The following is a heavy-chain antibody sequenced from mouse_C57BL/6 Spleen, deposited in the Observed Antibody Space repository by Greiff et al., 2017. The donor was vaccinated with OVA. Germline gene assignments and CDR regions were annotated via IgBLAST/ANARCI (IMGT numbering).Heavy chain of an antibody. J-gene: IGHJ3*01. D-gene: IGHD1-1*01. V-gene: IGHV1-69*01. Sequence: QVQLQQPGAELVMPGASVKLSCKASGYTFTSYWMHWVKQRPGQGLEWIGEIDPSDSYPNYNQKFKGKSTLTVDKSSSTAYMQLSSLTSEDSAVYYCARYYGSSAWFAYWGQGTLVTVSA. CDR3: ARYYGSSAWFAY. CDR2: IDPSDSYP. CDR1: GYTFTSYW.